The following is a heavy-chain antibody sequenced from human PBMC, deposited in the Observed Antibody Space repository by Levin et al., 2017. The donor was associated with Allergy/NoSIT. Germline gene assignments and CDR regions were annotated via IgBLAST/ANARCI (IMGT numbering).Heavy chain of an antibody. CDR1: GFSLNTPNVG. CDR3: GHVISGGYFEF. Sequence: SGPTLVKPTQSLTLTCTFSGFSLNTPNVGVGWIRQTPGKALEWLGSIYWNDNPRYSSSLETKVALTKDASKNQLVLTMTNMDPVDTGTYSRGHVISGGYFEFWGEGILVTVSS. D-gene: IGHD1-26*01. CDR2: IYWNDNP. V-gene: IGHV2-5*04. J-gene: IGHJ4*02.